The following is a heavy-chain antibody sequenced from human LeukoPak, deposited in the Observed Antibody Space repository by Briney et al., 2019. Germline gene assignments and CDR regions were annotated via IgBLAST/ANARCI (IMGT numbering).Heavy chain of an antibody. CDR1: GGSISTSGYY. Sequence: SETLSLTCTVSGGSISTSGYYWAWIRQPPGKGLKWIGGVSSDGGTSHTSLKSRVTMALDTSNNQFSLRLTSVTAADTAVYYCVRETSGSSRTEYWGQGTLVTVSS. V-gene: IGHV4-39*07. D-gene: IGHD6-13*01. J-gene: IGHJ4*02. CDR2: VSSDGGT. CDR3: VRETSGSSRTEY.